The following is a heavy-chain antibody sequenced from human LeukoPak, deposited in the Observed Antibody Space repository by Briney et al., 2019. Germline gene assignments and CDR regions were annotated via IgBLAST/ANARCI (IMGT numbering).Heavy chain of an antibody. CDR1: GFSFSSYA. CDR2: FSGSGGTT. CDR3: AKVGSSMSFYYYYGMDV. J-gene: IGHJ6*02. V-gene: IGHV3-23*01. D-gene: IGHD6-13*01. Sequence: GGSLRLSCAASGFSFSSYAMSWVRQAPGKGLEWVSAFSGSGGTTNYADSVKGRFTISRDNSKDTLYLQMDSLRAEDTAVYYCAKVGSSMSFYYYYGMDVWGQGTTVTVSS.